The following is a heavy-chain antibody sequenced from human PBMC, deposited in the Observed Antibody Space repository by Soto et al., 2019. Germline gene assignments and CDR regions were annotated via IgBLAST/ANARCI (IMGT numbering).Heavy chain of an antibody. V-gene: IGHV1-69*02. D-gene: IGHD2-2*01. Sequence: SVKVSCKASGGTFSSYTISWVRQAPGQGLEWMGRIIPILGIANYAQKFQGRVTITADKSTSTAYMELSSLTSEDTAIYYCAADKVPTDPYNWVDPWGQGTLVTVSS. CDR1: GGTFSSYT. J-gene: IGHJ5*02. CDR3: AADKVPTDPYNWVDP. CDR2: IIPILGIA.